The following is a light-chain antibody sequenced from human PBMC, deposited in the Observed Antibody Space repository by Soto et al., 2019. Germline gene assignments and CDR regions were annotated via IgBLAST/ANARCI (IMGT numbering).Light chain of an antibody. CDR2: GDS. CDR1: SSNIGAGYD. J-gene: IGLJ1*01. CDR3: QSSDSRLSGSDV. Sequence: QSVLTQPPSVSGAPGQRVTISCTGSSSNIGAGYDVNWYQQLPGTAPKLLIFGDSNRPSGVADRFSGSKSGTSASLAITGLRAADEADYYCQSSDSRLSGSDVFGTGTKLTVL. V-gene: IGLV1-40*01.